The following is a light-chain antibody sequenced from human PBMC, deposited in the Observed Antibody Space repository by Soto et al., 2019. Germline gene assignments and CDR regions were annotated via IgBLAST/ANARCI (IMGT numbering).Light chain of an antibody. V-gene: IGKV1-5*01. J-gene: IGKJ1*01. Sequence: DILLTQSPSTLSASVGDRVTISCRASQSISPWLAWYQQKPGKAPKLLIFDASNLETGVPSRFSGSGSGTEFTLTISSLQPDDFATYYCLQYHTYRTFGQGTKVEVK. CDR1: QSISPW. CDR3: LQYHTYRT. CDR2: DAS.